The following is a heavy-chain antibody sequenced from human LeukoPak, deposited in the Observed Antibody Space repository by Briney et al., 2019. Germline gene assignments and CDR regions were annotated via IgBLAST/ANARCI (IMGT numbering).Heavy chain of an antibody. CDR3: ATLPTGPYYYYGMDV. V-gene: IGHV3-74*01. J-gene: IGHJ6*02. CDR1: GFTFSSYW. CDR2: INSDGTST. Sequence: TGGSLRLSCAASGFTFSSYWMHWVRQAPGKGLVWVSRINSDGTSTSYADSVKGRFTISKDNAKNSLYLQMNSLRAEDTAMYYCATLPTGPYYYYGMDVWGQGTTVTVSS.